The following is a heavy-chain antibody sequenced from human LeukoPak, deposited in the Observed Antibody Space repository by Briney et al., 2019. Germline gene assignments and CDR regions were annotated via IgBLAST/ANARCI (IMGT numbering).Heavy chain of an antibody. D-gene: IGHD4-11*01. CDR1: GGSISGYY. Sequence: PSEILSLTCTVSGGSISGYYWSWIRQPPGKGLEWIGYISYSGSTNYNPSLKSRVTISLDTSKNQFSLKLSSVTAADTAVYYCARISTTVTTAWFDPWGQGTPVTVSS. V-gene: IGHV4-59*01. J-gene: IGHJ5*02. CDR3: ARISTTVTTAWFDP. CDR2: ISYSGST.